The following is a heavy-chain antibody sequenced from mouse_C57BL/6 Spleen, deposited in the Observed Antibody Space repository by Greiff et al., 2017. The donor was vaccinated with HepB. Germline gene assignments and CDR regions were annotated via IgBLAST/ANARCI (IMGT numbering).Heavy chain of an antibody. CDR1: GFTFSDYG. CDR2: ISSGSSTI. D-gene: IGHD2-5*01. Sequence: EVKLVESGGGLVKPGGSLKLSCAASGFTFSDYGMHWVRQAPEKGLEWVAYISSGSSTIYYADTVKGRFTISRDNAKNTLFLQMTSLRSEDTAMYYCARGAYYSNYVGFFFAYWGQGTLVTVSA. V-gene: IGHV5-17*01. J-gene: IGHJ3*01. CDR3: ARGAYYSNYVGFFFAY.